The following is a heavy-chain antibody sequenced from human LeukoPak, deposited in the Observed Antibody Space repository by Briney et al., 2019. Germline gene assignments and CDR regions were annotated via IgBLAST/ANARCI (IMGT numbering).Heavy chain of an antibody. J-gene: IGHJ3*02. D-gene: IGHD2-2*02. V-gene: IGHV4-38-2*01. CDR1: GYSISSGYY. Sequence: PSETLSLTXAVSGYSISSGYYWGWIRQPPGKGLEWIGSIYHSGSTYYNPSLKSRVTISVDTSKNQFSLKLSSVTAADTAVYYCARASPDCSSTSCYTGGAFDIWGQGIMVTVSS. CDR2: IYHSGST. CDR3: ARASPDCSSTSCYTGGAFDI.